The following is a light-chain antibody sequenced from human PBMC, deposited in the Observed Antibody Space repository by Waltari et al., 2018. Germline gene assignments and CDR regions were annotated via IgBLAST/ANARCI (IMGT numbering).Light chain of an antibody. V-gene: IGKV1-39*01. CDR3: QQSHSPPFP. J-gene: IGKJ3*01. CDR1: QSVTTS. Sequence: DIQMTQSPASLAASLGDRVTITCRPSQSVTTSLNWYQQKSGEPPKLLISAASSFQSGVPSRFSGSGSGTDFTLTITHLQPEDVATYFCQQSHSPPFPFGPGTKV. CDR2: AAS.